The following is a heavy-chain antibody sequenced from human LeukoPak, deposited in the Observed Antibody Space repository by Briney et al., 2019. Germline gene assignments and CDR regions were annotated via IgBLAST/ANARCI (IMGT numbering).Heavy chain of an antibody. CDR1: GYTFTSYA. J-gene: IGHJ5*02. CDR2: MNPNSGNT. D-gene: IGHD3-10*01. Sequence: ASVKVSCKASGYTFTSYAINWVRQATGQGLEWMGWMNPNSGNTGYAQKFQGRVTMTRNTSISTAYMELSSLRSEDTAVYYCARGPESTYYGSGSFWFDPWGQGTLVTVSS. V-gene: IGHV1-8*01. CDR3: ARGPESTYYGSGSFWFDP.